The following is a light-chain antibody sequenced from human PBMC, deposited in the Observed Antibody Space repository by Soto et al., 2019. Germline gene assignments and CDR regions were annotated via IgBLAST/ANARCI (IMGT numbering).Light chain of an antibody. V-gene: IGKV3-20*01. Sequence: EIVLTQSPGTLSLSPGERATLSCRASQSVLSDFLAWYQQKSGRAPRLLIYNASRRAAGIPDRFTGSGSGTDFTLTISRLEPEDFAVYFCQQYCYSPLYSFGQGTKLEIK. CDR3: QQYCYSPLYS. CDR2: NAS. J-gene: IGKJ2*01. CDR1: QSVLSDF.